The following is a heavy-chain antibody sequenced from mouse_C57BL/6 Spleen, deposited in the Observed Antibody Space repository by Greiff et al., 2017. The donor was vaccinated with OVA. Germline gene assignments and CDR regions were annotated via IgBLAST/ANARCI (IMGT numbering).Heavy chain of an antibody. CDR2: IYPGSGST. V-gene: IGHV1-55*01. Sequence: QVQLQQPGAELVKPGASVKMSCKASGYTFTSYWITWVKQRPGQGLEWIGDIYPGSGSTNYNEKFKSKATLTVDTSSSTAYMQLSSLTSEDSAVYYCAREYDYDEDWFAYWGQGTLVTVSA. J-gene: IGHJ3*01. CDR1: GYTFTSYW. D-gene: IGHD2-4*01. CDR3: AREYDYDEDWFAY.